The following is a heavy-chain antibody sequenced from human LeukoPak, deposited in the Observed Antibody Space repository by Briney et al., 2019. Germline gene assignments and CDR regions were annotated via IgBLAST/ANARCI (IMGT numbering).Heavy chain of an antibody. Sequence: ASVKVSCKPSGYTFTAYYVHWMRQALGQGLEWMGWIDPNTAGTNFAQKFQGRVSMTRDTSINTAYLELSRLRSDDTAVYYCARPGYCSVGSCSDWFDSWGQGTLVTVSS. CDR1: GYTFTAYY. J-gene: IGHJ5*01. CDR3: ARPGYCSVGSCSDWFDS. V-gene: IGHV1-2*02. CDR2: IDPNTAGT. D-gene: IGHD2-15*01.